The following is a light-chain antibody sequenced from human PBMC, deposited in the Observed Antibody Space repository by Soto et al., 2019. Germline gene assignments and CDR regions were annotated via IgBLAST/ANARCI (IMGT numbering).Light chain of an antibody. V-gene: IGLV4-69*01. Sequence: QPVLTQSPSASASLGASVKLTCTLSRRHSSYAIAWHQQQPEKGPRYLMKLDSDGSHTKGDAIPDRFSGSSSGTERYLPISSLQSEDEADYYCQTWGTGIHVVFCGGTKLTVL. CDR2: LDSDGSH. CDR1: RRHSSYA. CDR3: QTWGTGIHVV. J-gene: IGLJ2*01.